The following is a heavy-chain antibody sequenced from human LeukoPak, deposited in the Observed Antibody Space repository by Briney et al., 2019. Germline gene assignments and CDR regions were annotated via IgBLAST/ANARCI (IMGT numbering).Heavy chain of an antibody. CDR2: INPNSGGT. CDR3: AREEGYYDSSGYCFDY. Sequence: GASVKVSCKASGYTFTGYYMHWVRQAPGQGLEWMGWINPNSGGTNYAQKFQGRVTMTRDTSISTAYMGLSRLRSDDTAVYYCAREEGYYDSSGYCFDYWGQGTLVTVSS. J-gene: IGHJ4*02. V-gene: IGHV1-2*02. D-gene: IGHD3-22*01. CDR1: GYTFTGYY.